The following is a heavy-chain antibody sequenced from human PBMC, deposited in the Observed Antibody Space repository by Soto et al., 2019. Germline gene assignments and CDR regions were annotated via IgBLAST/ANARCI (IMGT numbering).Heavy chain of an antibody. CDR3: ARDGLDTAMFYYYGMDV. CDR1: GYTFTSYA. Sequence: ASVKVSCKASGYTFTSYAMHWVRQAPGQRLEWMGWINAGNGNTKYSQKFQGRVTITRDTSASTAYMELSSLRSEDTAVYYCARDGLDTAMFYYYGMDVWGQGTTVTVSS. J-gene: IGHJ6*02. D-gene: IGHD5-18*01. CDR2: INAGNGNT. V-gene: IGHV1-3*01.